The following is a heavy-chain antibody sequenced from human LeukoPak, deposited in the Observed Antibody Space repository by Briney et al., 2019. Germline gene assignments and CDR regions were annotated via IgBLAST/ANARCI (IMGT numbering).Heavy chain of an antibody. CDR2: ISGSGGST. V-gene: IGHV3-23*01. D-gene: IGHD6-13*01. CDR1: GFTFSIYT. J-gene: IGHJ4*02. Sequence: GGSLRLSCASSGFTFSIYTMSWVRQAPGKGLEWVSDISGSGGSTYYADSVKGRFTISRDNSKNTMYLQMNSLRAEDTAVYYCAKPASGTSWDGVAGSDDYWGQGTLVTVSS. CDR3: AKPASGTSWDGVAGSDDY.